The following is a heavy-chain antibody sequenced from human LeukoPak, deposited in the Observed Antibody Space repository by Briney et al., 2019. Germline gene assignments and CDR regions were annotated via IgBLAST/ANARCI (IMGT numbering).Heavy chain of an antibody. CDR1: GFTLSNYA. V-gene: IGHV3-23*01. Sequence: GGSLRLSCAASGFTLSNYAMSWVRQAPGKGLEWVSAISGSGGSTYYADSVKGRFTISRDNSKNTLYLQMNSLRAEDTAVYYCAKDRRDSSGYYYSRFDYWGQGTLVTVSS. J-gene: IGHJ4*02. CDR3: AKDRRDSSGYYYSRFDY. D-gene: IGHD3-22*01. CDR2: ISGSGGST.